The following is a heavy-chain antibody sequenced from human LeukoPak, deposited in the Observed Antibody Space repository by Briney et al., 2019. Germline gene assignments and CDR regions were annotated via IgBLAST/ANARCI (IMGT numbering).Heavy chain of an antibody. V-gene: IGHV1-2*02. Sequence: ASVKVSCKASGYTFTGYYMHWVRPAPGQGLGWMGWINPNSGGTKYAQKFQGRVTMSRDTSISTAYMELSRLRSDDTAVYYCARDPPVIGYFDYWGQGTLVTVSS. CDR1: GYTFTGYY. CDR3: ARDPPVIGYFDY. J-gene: IGHJ4*02. D-gene: IGHD3-16*01. CDR2: INPNSGGT.